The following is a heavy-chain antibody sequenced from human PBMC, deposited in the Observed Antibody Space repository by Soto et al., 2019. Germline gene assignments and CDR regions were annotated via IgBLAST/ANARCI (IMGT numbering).Heavy chain of an antibody. Sequence: SETLSLTCTVSGGSISSSSYYWGWIRQPPGKGLEWIGSIYYSGSTYYNPSLKSRVTISVDTSKNQFSLKLSSVTAADTAVYYCAEITMVRGVIKGFDYWGQGTLVTVSS. CDR1: GGSISSSSYY. CDR2: IYYSGST. V-gene: IGHV4-39*01. CDR3: AEITMVRGVIKGFDY. D-gene: IGHD3-10*01. J-gene: IGHJ4*02.